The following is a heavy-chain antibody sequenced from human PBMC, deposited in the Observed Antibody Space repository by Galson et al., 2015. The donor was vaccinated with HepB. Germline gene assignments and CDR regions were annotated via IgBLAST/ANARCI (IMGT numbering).Heavy chain of an antibody. V-gene: IGHV1-18*01. CDR3: ARVVRAGASYFDY. Sequence: SVKVSCKASGYTFSSYGISWVRQAPGQGLEWMGWISAYNGITNYEQKFQGRVTMTTDTSASTAYMELRSLRSDDTAVYYCARVVRAGASYFDYWGQGTLVNV. CDR1: GYTFSSYG. CDR2: ISAYNGIT. D-gene: IGHD4-23*01. J-gene: IGHJ4*02.